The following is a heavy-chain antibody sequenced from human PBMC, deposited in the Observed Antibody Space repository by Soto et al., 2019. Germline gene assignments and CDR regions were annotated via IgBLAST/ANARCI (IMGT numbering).Heavy chain of an antibody. J-gene: IGHJ4*02. CDR1: EFTFSSYE. D-gene: IGHD6-19*01. CDR3: ASHSGYSSGWLDY. V-gene: IGHV3-48*03. Sequence: GGSLRLSCAASEFTFSSYEMNWVRQAPGKGLEWVSYICSSGSTIYYAGSVKGRFTVSRDNAKNSLYLQMNILRAEDTAAYYCASHSGYSSGWLDYWGQGTLVTVSS. CDR2: ICSSGSTI.